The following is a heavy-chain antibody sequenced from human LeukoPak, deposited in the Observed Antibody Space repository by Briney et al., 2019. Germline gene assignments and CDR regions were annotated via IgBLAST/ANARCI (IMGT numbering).Heavy chain of an antibody. J-gene: IGHJ3*02. CDR3: ARRPDGFGI. CDR2: INHSGGT. V-gene: IGHV4-34*01. Sequence: SETLSLTCAVYGGSFSGYHWSWIRQSPGRGLEWIGQINHSGGTDYNASVQSRVTISIDTARSQFSLRLSSLTAADTAIYYCARRPDGFGIWGQGTTVIVSS. CDR1: GGSFSGYH.